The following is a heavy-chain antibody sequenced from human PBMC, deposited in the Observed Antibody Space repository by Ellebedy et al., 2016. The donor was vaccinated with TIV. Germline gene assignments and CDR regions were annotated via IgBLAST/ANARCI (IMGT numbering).Heavy chain of an antibody. J-gene: IGHJ4*02. Sequence: GGSLRLSXAASGFTFSSYGMHWVRQAPGKGLEWVAVISYDGSNKYYADSVKGRFTISRDNSKNTLYLQMNSLRAEDTAVYYCARDRGDYGAVYFDYWGQGTLVTVSS. D-gene: IGHD4-17*01. V-gene: IGHV3-30*03. CDR1: GFTFSSYG. CDR2: ISYDGSNK. CDR3: ARDRGDYGAVYFDY.